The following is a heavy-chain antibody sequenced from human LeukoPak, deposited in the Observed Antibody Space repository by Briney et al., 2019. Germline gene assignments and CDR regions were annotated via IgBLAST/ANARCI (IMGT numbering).Heavy chain of an antibody. Sequence: GGSLRLSCAASGFSFSIYWMSWVRQAPGKGLQWVANIKEDGSEKYYVDSVKGRFTISRDNAKNSLYVQMNSLRAEDTAVYYCARVSNNYYHYMDVWGKGTTVTVSS. CDR1: GFSFSIYW. J-gene: IGHJ6*03. CDR3: ARVSNNYYHYMDV. V-gene: IGHV3-7*01. CDR2: IKEDGSEK.